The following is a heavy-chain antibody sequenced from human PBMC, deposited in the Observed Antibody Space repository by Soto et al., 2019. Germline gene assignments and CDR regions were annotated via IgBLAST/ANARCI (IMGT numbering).Heavy chain of an antibody. V-gene: IGHV4-59*01. CDR2: IYYSVSS. CDR1: GGSISSYC. J-gene: IGHJ6*03. CDR3: ARESHRSHPVHYMDV. Sequence: PSETMSLTCTGSGGSISSYCWGWIRQPPGNALEWIGYIYYSVSSNYNPSLKSGVTISVDTSKNQFSLKLSSVTAAATAVYYCARESHRSHPVHYMDVWGKGTTVTVSS. D-gene: IGHD2-15*01.